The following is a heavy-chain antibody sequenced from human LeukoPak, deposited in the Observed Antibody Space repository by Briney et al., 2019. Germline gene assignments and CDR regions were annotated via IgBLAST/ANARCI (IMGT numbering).Heavy chain of an antibody. CDR1: GFTFRSYG. V-gene: IGHV3-33*01. D-gene: IGHD2-8*02. Sequence: GGSLRLSCAASGFTFRSYGMHWVRQAPDKGLEWVGDSVKGRFTISRDNFENTLYLQMNNLRAEDTAVYYCVRTPVTGGPGTFYFDYWGQGALVTVSS. CDR3: VRTPVTGGPGTFYFDY. J-gene: IGHJ4*02.